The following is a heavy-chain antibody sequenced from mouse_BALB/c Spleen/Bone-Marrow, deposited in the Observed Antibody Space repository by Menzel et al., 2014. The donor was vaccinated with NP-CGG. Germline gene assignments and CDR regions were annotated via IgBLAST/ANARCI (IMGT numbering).Heavy chain of an antibody. Sequence: EVQLVESGGGLVKPGGSLKLSCAASGLAFSSYDMSWGRQTPEKRLEWVAYISSGGGSTYYPDTVKGRFTISRDNAKNTLYLQMSSLKSEDTAMYYCARHRYYFDYWGQGTTLTVSS. CDR3: ARHRYYFDY. J-gene: IGHJ2*01. CDR2: ISSGGGST. CDR1: GLAFSSYD. V-gene: IGHV5-12-1*01.